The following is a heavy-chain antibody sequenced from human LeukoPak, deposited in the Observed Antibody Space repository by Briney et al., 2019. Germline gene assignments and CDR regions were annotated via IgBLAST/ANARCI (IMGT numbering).Heavy chain of an antibody. CDR2: INHSGST. CDR3: ARDSPEYYYDSSGYYYFDY. D-gene: IGHD3-22*01. V-gene: IGHV4-34*01. J-gene: IGHJ4*02. Sequence: SETLSLTCAVYGGSFSGYYWSWIRQPPGKGLEWIGEINHSGSTNYNPSLKSRVTISVDTSKNQFSLKLSSVTAADTAVYYCARDSPEYYYDSSGYYYFDYWGQGTLVTVSS. CDR1: GGSFSGYY.